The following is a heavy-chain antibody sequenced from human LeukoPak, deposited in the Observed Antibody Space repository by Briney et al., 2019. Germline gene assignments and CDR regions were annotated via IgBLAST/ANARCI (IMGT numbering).Heavy chain of an antibody. CDR1: GDSISSGRYY. CDR3: AREGYVEELDY. V-gene: IGHV4-61*02. D-gene: IGHD5-12*01. J-gene: IGHJ4*02. Sequence: SEPLSLTCTVSGDSISSGRYYWSWIRQPAGKGLEWIGRIYTSGSTNYNPSLKSRVTISVGTSKNQFSLKLSSVTAADTAVYYCAREGYVEELDYWGQGTLVTVSS. CDR2: IYTSGST.